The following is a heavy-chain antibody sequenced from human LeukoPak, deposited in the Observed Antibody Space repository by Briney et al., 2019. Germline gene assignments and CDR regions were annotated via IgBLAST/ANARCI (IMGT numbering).Heavy chain of an antibody. V-gene: IGHV3-20*04. Sequence: GGSLRLFCAASGFTFDDYGMSWVRQAPGRGLEWVSGINWNGGSIGYADSVKGRFTISRDNAKNSLYLQMNSLRAEDTALYYCARDAYQNYYDSSGYYPPVCWGQGTLVTVSS. J-gene: IGHJ4*02. D-gene: IGHD3-22*01. CDR1: GFTFDDYG. CDR2: INWNGGSI. CDR3: ARDAYQNYYDSSGYYPPVC.